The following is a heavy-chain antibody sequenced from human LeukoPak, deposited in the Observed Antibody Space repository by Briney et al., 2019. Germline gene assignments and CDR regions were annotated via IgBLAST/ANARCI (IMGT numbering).Heavy chain of an antibody. J-gene: IGHJ6*03. CDR2: FDPEDGET. V-gene: IGHV1-24*01. CDR3: GYNDDYNYYYIDV. Sequence: GASVKVSCKVSGYTLTELSMHWVRQAPGKGLEWMGGFDPEDGETIYAQKFQGRVTMTEDTSTDTAYMELSSLRTEDTAVYYCGYNDDYNYYYIDVWGEGTTVIVSS. CDR1: GYTLTELS. D-gene: IGHD3-16*01.